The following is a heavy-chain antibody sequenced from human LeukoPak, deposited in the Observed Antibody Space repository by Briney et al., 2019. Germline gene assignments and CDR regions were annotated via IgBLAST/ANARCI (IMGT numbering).Heavy chain of an antibody. CDR2: INRDSSVK. D-gene: IGHD1-14*01. V-gene: IGHV3-7*01. J-gene: IGHJ4*02. CDR3: ARDPGSSAFDL. CDR1: GLNFTAFW. Sequence: GGSLRLSCAASGLNFTAFWMRWVRQTPEKGLEFVPYINRDSSVKKYVDSVKGRYTISRDNAKKSLFLELNSLRADDTAVFYCARDPGSSAFDLWGQGSLVTVST.